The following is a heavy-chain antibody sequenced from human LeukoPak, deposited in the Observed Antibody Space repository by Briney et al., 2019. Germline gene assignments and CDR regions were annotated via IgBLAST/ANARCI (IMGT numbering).Heavy chain of an antibody. J-gene: IGHJ5*02. CDR2: IYHSGST. V-gene: IGHV4-4*02. Sequence: SGTLSLTCAVSGGSISSSNWWSWVRQPPGKGLEWIGEIYHSGSTNYNPSLKSRVTISVDKSKNQFSLKLSSVTAADTAVYYCARDLIEWFGELLPSGWFDPWGQGTLVTVSS. CDR1: GGSISSSNW. D-gene: IGHD3-10*01. CDR3: ARDLIEWFGELLPSGWFDP.